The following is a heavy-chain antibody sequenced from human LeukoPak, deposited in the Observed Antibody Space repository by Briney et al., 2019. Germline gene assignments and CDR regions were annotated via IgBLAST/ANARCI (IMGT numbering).Heavy chain of an antibody. CDR2: ISGSGGST. J-gene: IGHJ3*02. D-gene: IGHD2/OR15-2a*01. CDR3: AKSLLTTAAGTGRAFDI. V-gene: IGHV3-23*01. Sequence: GGSLRLSCAASGFTFSSYAMSWVRQAPGKGLEWVSTISGSGGSTYYADPVKGRFTISRDNSKNTLFLQMNNLRAEDTAKYYCAKSLLTTAAGTGRAFDIWGQGTMVTVSS. CDR1: GFTFSSYA.